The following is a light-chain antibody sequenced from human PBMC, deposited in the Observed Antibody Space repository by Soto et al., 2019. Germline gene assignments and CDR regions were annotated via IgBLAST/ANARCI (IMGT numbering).Light chain of an antibody. CDR1: QSISRQ. Sequence: DIQMTQSPSTLSASAGDRVSITCRASQSISRQLAWYQQKPGKAPNLLIYQASNLETGVPSRFTGSGSGTDFTITISSPQPDDLATYYWRQYQSYWTFGQGTKVEVK. CDR3: RQYQSYWT. J-gene: IGKJ1*01. V-gene: IGKV1-5*03. CDR2: QAS.